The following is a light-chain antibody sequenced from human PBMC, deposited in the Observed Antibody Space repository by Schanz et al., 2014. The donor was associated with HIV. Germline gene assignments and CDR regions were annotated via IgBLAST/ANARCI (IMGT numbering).Light chain of an antibody. CDR3: QQYRSYFRT. CDR2: KAS. V-gene: IGKV1-5*03. J-gene: IGKJ1*01. CDR1: QSISNW. Sequence: DIQMTQSPSTLSASVGDRVTLTCRASQSISNWLAWYQQKPGKAPKLVIYKASNLESGVPSRFSGSRSGTEFTLTISSLQPDDFATYYCQQYRSYFRTFGQGTKVEIK.